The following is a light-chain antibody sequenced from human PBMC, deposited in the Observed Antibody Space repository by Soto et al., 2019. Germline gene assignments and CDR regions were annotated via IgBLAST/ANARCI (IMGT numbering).Light chain of an antibody. CDR2: ASS. CDR3: QQYGISRT. J-gene: IGKJ1*01. CDR1: QSVTSDY. V-gene: IGKV3-20*01. Sequence: EIVLTQSPGTLSLSPGERATLSCRASQSVTSDYLAWYQQRPGQAPRLLLFASSTRATGIPDRFSGGGSETEFTLTISRLEHEDSAVYYCQQYGISRTFGQGTKVEIK.